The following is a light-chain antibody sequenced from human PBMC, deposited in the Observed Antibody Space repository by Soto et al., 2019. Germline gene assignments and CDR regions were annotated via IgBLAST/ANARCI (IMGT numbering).Light chain of an antibody. CDR2: GAS. J-gene: IGKJ5*01. V-gene: IGKV3-15*01. Sequence: EIVMTLSTATLSVSPGERANLSCRASQSIGSNLAWYQQKPGQSPRLLIYGASTRATGLPARFSGSGSGTEFTLTISGLQSEDFALYYCQQYNNWPITFGQGTRLEIK. CDR3: QQYNNWPIT. CDR1: QSIGSN.